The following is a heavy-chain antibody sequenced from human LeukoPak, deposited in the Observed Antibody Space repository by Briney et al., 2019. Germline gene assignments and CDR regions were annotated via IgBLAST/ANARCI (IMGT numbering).Heavy chain of an antibody. V-gene: IGHV4-34*01. CDR3: ARGRGGY. CDR2: INHSGST. D-gene: IGHD3-16*01. Sequence: SETLSLTCAVYGGSFSGYYWSWIRQPPGKGLEWIGEINHSGSTNYNPSLKSRVTISVDTSKNQFSLKLSSVTAADTAVYYCARGRGGYWGQGTLVTVSS. CDR1: GGSFSGYY. J-gene: IGHJ4*02.